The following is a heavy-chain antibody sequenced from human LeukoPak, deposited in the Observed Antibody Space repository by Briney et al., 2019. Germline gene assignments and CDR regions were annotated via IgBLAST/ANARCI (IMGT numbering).Heavy chain of an antibody. CDR2: IWFDGSNK. V-gene: IGHV3-33*08. CDR3: ARVVSYYGSSYRLLDL. J-gene: IGHJ2*01. Sequence: GGSLRLSCAASGFTFSTYVMNWFRQAPGKGLEWVALIWFDGSNKHYADSVKGRFTISRDNSKNTMYLQMDSLRAEDTAVYYCARVVSYYGSSYRLLDLWGRGTLVTVSS. D-gene: IGHD3-10*01. CDR1: GFTFSTYV.